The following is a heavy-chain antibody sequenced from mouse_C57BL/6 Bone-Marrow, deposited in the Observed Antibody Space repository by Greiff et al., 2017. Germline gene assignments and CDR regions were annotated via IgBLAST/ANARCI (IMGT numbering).Heavy chain of an antibody. CDR2: IYPRSGNT. D-gene: IGHD1-1*01. J-gene: IGHJ2*01. CDR1: GYTFTSYG. Sequence: QVQLQQSGAELARPGASVKLSCKASGYTFTSYGISWVKQRTGQGLEWIGEIYPRSGNTYYNEKFKGKATFTADTSSNTAYMQLSSLTTEDSAIYYCASDYYGSSYVEDYWGQGTTLTVSS. V-gene: IGHV1-81*01. CDR3: ASDYYGSSYVEDY.